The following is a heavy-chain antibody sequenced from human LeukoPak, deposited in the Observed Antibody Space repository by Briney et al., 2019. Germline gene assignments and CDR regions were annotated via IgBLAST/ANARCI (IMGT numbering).Heavy chain of an antibody. CDR1: GYSISSGYY. CDR2: IYHSGST. J-gene: IGHJ5*02. Sequence: SETLSLTCTVSGYSISSGYYWGRIRQPPGKRLEWIGSIYHSGSTYYNPSLKSRVTISVDTSKNQFSLKLSSVTAADTAVYYCARDPITMVREHNWFDPWGQGTLVTVSS. CDR3: ARDPITMVREHNWFDP. D-gene: IGHD3-10*01. V-gene: IGHV4-38-2*02.